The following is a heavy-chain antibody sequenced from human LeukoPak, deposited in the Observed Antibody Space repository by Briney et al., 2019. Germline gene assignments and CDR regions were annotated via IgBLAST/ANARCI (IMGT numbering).Heavy chain of an antibody. Sequence: PGGSLTLSCAASGFTFSSYARSWVRQAPGKGLEWVSAISGSGGSTYYADSVKGRFTISRDNSKNTLYLQMNSLRAEDTAVYYCAKDRGGPLYTDYWGQGTLVTVSS. J-gene: IGHJ4*02. CDR1: GFTFSSYA. V-gene: IGHV3-23*01. CDR2: ISGSGGST. CDR3: AKDRGGPLYTDY. D-gene: IGHD3-10*01.